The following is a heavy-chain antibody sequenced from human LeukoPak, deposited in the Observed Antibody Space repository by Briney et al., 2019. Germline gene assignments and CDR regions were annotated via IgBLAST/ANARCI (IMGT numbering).Heavy chain of an antibody. Sequence: KASETLSLTCTVSGGSISSGGYHWSWIRQHPGKGLEWIGYIYYSGITSYNPSLKSRVTISVETSKNQFSLKLSSVTAADTAVYYCARALTDYGGNSCFDYWGQGTLVTVSS. D-gene: IGHD4-23*01. CDR1: GGSISSGGYH. J-gene: IGHJ4*02. CDR3: ARALTDYGGNSCFDY. V-gene: IGHV4-31*03. CDR2: IYYSGIT.